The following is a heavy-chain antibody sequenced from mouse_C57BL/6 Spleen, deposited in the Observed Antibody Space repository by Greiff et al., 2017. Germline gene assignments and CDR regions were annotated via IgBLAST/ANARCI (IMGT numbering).Heavy chain of an antibody. CDR3: ARSHDGSRYFDV. V-gene: IGHV1-64*01. J-gene: IGHJ1*03. Sequence: QVQLQQPGAELVKPGASVKLSCKASGYTFTSYWMHWVKQRPGQGLEWIGMIHPNSGSTNYNEKFKSKATLTVDKSSSTAYMQLSCLTSEDSAVYYCARSHDGSRYFDVWGTGTTVTVSS. CDR1: GYTFTSYW. D-gene: IGHD2-3*01. CDR2: IHPNSGST.